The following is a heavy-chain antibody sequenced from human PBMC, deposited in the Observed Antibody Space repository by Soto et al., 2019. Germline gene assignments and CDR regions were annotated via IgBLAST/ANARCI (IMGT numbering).Heavy chain of an antibody. Sequence: GGSLRLSCAASGLTFDNYAMNWVRQAPGKGLEWVSGITSSGENTYYADSVKGRFTISRDNSKNTLYVQLNSLRVEDTAIYYCAKVSLGATTITDFYYYGMDVWGQGTMVTVSS. CDR1: GLTFDNYA. CDR2: ITSSGENT. J-gene: IGHJ6*02. V-gene: IGHV3-23*01. CDR3: AKVSLGATTITDFYYYGMDV. D-gene: IGHD1-26*01.